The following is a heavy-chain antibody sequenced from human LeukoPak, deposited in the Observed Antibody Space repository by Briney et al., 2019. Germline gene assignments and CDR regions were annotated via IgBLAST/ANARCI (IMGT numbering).Heavy chain of an antibody. V-gene: IGHV1-18*01. J-gene: IGHJ4*02. CDR1: GYTFTNYG. CDR2: ISDYNGNP. Sequence: GASVKVSCKASGYTFTNYGISWVRQAPGQGLEWLGWISDYNGNPNYAQNLQGRVTMTTDTSTSTAYMELRSLRSDDTAVYYCARTRGAGYDDYWGQGTLVTVSS. D-gene: IGHD5-12*01. CDR3: ARTRGAGYDDY.